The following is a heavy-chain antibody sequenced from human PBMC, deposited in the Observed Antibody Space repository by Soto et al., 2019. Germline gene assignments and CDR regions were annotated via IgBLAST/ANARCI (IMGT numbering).Heavy chain of an antibody. V-gene: IGHV4-34*01. CDR1: GGSFSGYY. Sequence: SETLSLTCAVYGGSFSGYYWSWIRQPPGKGLEWIGEINHSGSTNYNPSLKSRVTISVDTSKNQFSLKLSSVTAADTAVYYCARGLGSGSGSYSDYWGQGTLVIVSS. J-gene: IGHJ4*02. CDR3: ARGLGSGSGSYSDY. CDR2: INHSGST. D-gene: IGHD3-10*01.